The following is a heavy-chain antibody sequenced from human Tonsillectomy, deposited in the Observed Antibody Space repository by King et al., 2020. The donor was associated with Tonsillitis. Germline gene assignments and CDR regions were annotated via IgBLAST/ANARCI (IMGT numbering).Heavy chain of an antibody. J-gene: IGHJ4*02. V-gene: IGHV4-34*01. D-gene: IGHD6-13*01. CDR2: ISHSGST. CDR1: GGSFSDYH. CDR3: ARHIAHLDY. Sequence: VQLQQWGAGLLKPSETLSLTCAVSGGSFSDYHWTWIRQPPGKGLEWIGEISHSGSTNYNPSLKSRVTISVDTSKNQFSLKLTSVTAADTAVYYCARHIAHLDYWGQGTLVTVSS.